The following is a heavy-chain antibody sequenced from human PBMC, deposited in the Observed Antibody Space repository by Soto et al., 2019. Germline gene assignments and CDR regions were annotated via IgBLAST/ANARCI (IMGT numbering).Heavy chain of an antibody. V-gene: IGHV1-69*06. CDR1: GGTFSSYA. CDR2: IIPIFGTA. Sequence: QVQLVQSGAEVKKPGSSVKVSCKASGGTFSSYAISWVRQAPGQGLEWMGGIIPIFGTANYAQKFQGRVMITADKSTSTAYMELSSLRSEDTAVYYCARDGGCSSTSCYYSYYGMDVWGQGTTVTVSS. D-gene: IGHD2-2*01. CDR3: ARDGGCSSTSCYYSYYGMDV. J-gene: IGHJ6*02.